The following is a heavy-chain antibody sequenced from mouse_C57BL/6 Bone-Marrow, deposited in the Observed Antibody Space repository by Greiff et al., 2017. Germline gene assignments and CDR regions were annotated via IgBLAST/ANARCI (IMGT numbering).Heavy chain of an antibody. CDR3: ARDNYYRSDDAMDY. CDR2: ISDGGSYT. V-gene: IGHV5-4*03. Sequence: EVKVVESGGGLVKPGGSLKLSCAASGFTFSSYAMSWVRQTPEKRLEWVATISDGGSYTYYPDNVKGRFTICRDKAKNNLYLQMSHLKSEDTAMYYCARDNYYRSDDAMDYGGQGTSVTVSS. J-gene: IGHJ4*01. CDR1: GFTFSSYA. D-gene: IGHD1-2*01.